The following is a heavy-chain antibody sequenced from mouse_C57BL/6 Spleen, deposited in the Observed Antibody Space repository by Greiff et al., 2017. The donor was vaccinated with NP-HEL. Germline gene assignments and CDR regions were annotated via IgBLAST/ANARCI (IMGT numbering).Heavy chain of an antibody. V-gene: IGHV1-69*01. CDR2: IDPSDSYT. CDR1: GYTFTSYW. CDR3: AVGYYFDY. Sequence: QVQLQQPGAELVMPGASVKLSCKASGYTFTSYWMHWVKQRPGQGLEWIGEIDPSDSYTNYNQKFKGKSKLTVDKSSSTAYMQLSSLTSEDSAVYYCAVGYYFDYWGQGTTLTVSS. J-gene: IGHJ2*01. D-gene: IGHD3-3*01.